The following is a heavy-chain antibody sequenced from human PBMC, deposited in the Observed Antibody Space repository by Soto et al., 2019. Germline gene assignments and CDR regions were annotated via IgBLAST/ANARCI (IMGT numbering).Heavy chain of an antibody. D-gene: IGHD5-12*01. CDR2: ISAYNGNT. CDR1: GYTFTSDG. CDR3: ARPQWLAIYYYGMAV. Sequence: ASVKGSCKAAGYTFTSDGISWVRQAPGQGLEWMGWISAYNGNTNYAQKLQGRVTMTTDTSTSTAYMELRSLRSDDTAVYYCARPQWLAIYYYGMAVWGQGTTVTGSS. J-gene: IGHJ6*02. V-gene: IGHV1-18*01.